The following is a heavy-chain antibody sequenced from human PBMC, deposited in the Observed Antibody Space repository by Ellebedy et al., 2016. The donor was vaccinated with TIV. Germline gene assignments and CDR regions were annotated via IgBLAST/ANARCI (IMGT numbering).Heavy chain of an antibody. Sequence: ASVKVSCKASAYNFTTSYMHWVRQALGQGLEWMGIINTSGGGTTYAQRFQGRLTMTRDTSTSAVYMELSSLRSEDTAVYFCARGGETGTTKDYFDYWGQGTLVTVSS. CDR3: ARGGETGTTKDYFDY. CDR2: INTSGGGT. J-gene: IGHJ4*02. D-gene: IGHD1-7*01. V-gene: IGHV1-46*01. CDR1: AYNFTTSY.